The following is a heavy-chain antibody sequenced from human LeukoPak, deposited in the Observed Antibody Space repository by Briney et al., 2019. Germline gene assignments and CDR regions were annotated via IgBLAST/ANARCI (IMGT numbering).Heavy chain of an antibody. CDR3: ARDQVRGLSDY. V-gene: IGHV3-20*04. CDR1: GFTFDDYG. D-gene: IGHD3-10*01. CDR2: VNWNGVST. J-gene: IGHJ4*02. Sequence: GGSLRLSCAASGFTFDDYGMSWVRQAPGKGLEWVSGVNWNGVSTGYADSVKGRFTISRDNAKNSLYLQMNSLRAEDTALYYCARDQVRGLSDYWGQGTLVTVSS.